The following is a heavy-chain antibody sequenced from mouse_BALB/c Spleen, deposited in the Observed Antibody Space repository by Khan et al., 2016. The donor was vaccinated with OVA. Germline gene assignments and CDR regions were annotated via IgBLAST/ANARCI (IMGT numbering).Heavy chain of an antibody. Sequence: QVQLQQSGAELARPGASVKMSCKASGYTFTTYTIHWVKQRPGQGLEWIGYIIPSNDYTNYNQKFKDRATLTADKSSSTDYMQLSSLTSEDSAVYYCVREGAYYMSYGWFAYWGQGTLVTVSA. D-gene: IGHD2-12*01. CDR1: GYTFTTYT. J-gene: IGHJ3*01. CDR3: VREGAYYMSYGWFAY. V-gene: IGHV1-4*01. CDR2: IIPSNDYT.